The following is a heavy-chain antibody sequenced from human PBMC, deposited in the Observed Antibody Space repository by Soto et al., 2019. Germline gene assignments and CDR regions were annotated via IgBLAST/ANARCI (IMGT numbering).Heavy chain of an antibody. V-gene: IGHV3-11*05. CDR1: GFSFGDSY. D-gene: IGHD3-10*01. CDR2: ISGGSSYT. Sequence: QVQLVESGGGLVKPGGSLRLSCAASGFSFGDSYMSWIRQSAGKGLEWLSYISGGSSYTKYVESVKGRFTISRDNARRSLILQVNGLRADDTAIYYCAKTRVADSGYYFDHWGQGTMVTVSS. CDR3: AKTRVADSGYYFDH. J-gene: IGHJ4*02.